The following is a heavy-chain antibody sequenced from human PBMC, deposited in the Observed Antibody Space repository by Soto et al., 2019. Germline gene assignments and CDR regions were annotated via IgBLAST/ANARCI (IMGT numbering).Heavy chain of an antibody. Sequence: QLQLQESGSGLVKPSQTLSLTCAVSGGSISSGGYSWSWIRQPPGKGLEWIGYIYHSGSTYYNPSLKSRVTISVDRSKNQFSLKLSSVTAADTAVYYCVRAAGYYDSSGPIDYWGQGTLVTVSS. CDR3: VRAAGYYDSSGPIDY. D-gene: IGHD3-22*01. V-gene: IGHV4-30-2*01. J-gene: IGHJ4*02. CDR2: IYHSGST. CDR1: GGSISSGGYS.